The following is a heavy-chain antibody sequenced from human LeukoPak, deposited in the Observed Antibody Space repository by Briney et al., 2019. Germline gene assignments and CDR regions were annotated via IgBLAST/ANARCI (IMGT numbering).Heavy chain of an antibody. CDR1: GATLNIGHA. J-gene: IGHJ5*02. CDR3: SPCGHAYDWFGP. CDR2: IIPFLGEV. V-gene: IGHV1-69*04. Sequence: SVKVSCKAFGATLNIGHAFIWARQAPGQGLQWMGRIIPFLGEVNYAQNFQGRVSFTTDKSTATMYMEMKSLRLDDTAIYYCSPCGHAYDWFGPWGQGTLVTVSS. D-gene: IGHD5-12*01.